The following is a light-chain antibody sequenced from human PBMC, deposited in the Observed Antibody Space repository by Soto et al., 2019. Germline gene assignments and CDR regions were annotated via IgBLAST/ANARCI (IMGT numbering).Light chain of an antibody. CDR2: GAS. Sequence: EIVMTQSPATLSVSPGERATLSCRASQSVGSDLAWYQQKPGQAPRLVIFGASTRATGVPDRFSAGGSGTDFTLTISRLEPEDFAVYYCQQYGSSPYTFGQGTKLEIK. V-gene: IGKV3-20*01. CDR3: QQYGSSPYT. CDR1: QSVGSD. J-gene: IGKJ2*01.